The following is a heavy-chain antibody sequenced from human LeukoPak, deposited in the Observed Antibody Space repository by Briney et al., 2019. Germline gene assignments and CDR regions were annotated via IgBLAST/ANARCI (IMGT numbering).Heavy chain of an antibody. CDR3: AREAYGSGSYYKGYYYYYGMDV. D-gene: IGHD3-10*01. J-gene: IGHJ6*04. Sequence: SVKVSCKASGGTFSSYAISWVRQAPGQGLEWMGGIIPIFGTANYAQKFQGRVTITADESTSTAYMELSSLRSEDTAVYYCAREAYGSGSYYKGYYYYYGMDVWGKGTTVTVSP. CDR1: GGTFSSYA. V-gene: IGHV1-69*01. CDR2: IIPIFGTA.